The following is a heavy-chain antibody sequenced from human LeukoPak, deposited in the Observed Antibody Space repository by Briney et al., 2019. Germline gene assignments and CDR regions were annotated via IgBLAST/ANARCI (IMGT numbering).Heavy chain of an antibody. CDR2: IRYDESNA. D-gene: IGHD3-10*01. J-gene: IGHJ4*02. CDR1: GLTFSSNG. Sequence: GGSLRLSCAASGLTFSSNGMHWVRQAPGKRLEWVAFIRYDESNAYYADSVKGRFTVSRDNSKNTVYLQMNSLRAEDTAVYYCAISRGRWEILDYWGQGTLVTVSS. V-gene: IGHV3-30*02. CDR3: AISRGRWEILDY.